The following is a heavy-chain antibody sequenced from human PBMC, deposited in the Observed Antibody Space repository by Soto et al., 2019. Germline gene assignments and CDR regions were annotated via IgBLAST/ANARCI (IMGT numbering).Heavy chain of an antibody. J-gene: IGHJ5*02. CDR3: ARIARTYYYDSSGYGGFDP. CDR1: GFSLSNARMG. CDR2: IFSNDEK. Sequence: QVTLKESGPVLVKPTETLTLTCTVSGFSLSNARMGVSWIRQPPGKALEWLAHIFSNDEKSYSTSLKSRLTTSTDNTKSQVVLTSTNMHTVDTATYYCARIARTYYYDSSGYGGFDPWGQGTLVTVSS. V-gene: IGHV2-26*01. D-gene: IGHD3-22*01.